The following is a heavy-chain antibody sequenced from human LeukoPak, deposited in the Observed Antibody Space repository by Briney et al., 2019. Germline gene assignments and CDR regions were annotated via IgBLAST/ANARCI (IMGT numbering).Heavy chain of an antibody. J-gene: IGHJ4*02. CDR3: ARPFRRWELPDYFDY. D-gene: IGHD1-26*01. CDR2: VSHDGNHQ. Sequence: GRSLRLSCAASGFTFNDHGMHWVRQAPGKGLEWVAVVSHDGNHQYYADSVKGRFTISRDNSKNTLYLQMNSLRAEDTAVYYCARPFRRWELPDYFDYWGQGTLVTVSS. V-gene: IGHV3-30*03. CDR1: GFTFNDHG.